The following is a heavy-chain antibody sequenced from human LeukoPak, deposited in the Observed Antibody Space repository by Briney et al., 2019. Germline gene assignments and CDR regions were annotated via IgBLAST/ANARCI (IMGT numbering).Heavy chain of an antibody. J-gene: IGHJ5*02. CDR1: GFPFSSYG. CDR2: IWYDGSKQ. Sequence: GGSLRLSCETSGFPFSSYGMHWVRQAPGKGLEWVAVIWYDGSKQDYAESAKGRFIISRDNSKNTVSLQMNSLKTEDTAMYFCAKDTDSTIWFLDHWGQGTLLIVS. D-gene: IGHD6-13*01. CDR3: AKDTDSTIWFLDH. V-gene: IGHV3-33*06.